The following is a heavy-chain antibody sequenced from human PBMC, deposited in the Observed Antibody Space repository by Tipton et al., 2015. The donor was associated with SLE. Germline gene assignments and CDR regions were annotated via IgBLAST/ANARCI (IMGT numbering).Heavy chain of an antibody. J-gene: IGHJ3*02. CDR3: ARVGGLAVADDAFDI. CDR1: GFTFRSYA. CDR2: ISGGGGST. Sequence: SLRLSCIASGFTFRSYAMRWVRRAPGKGLEWVSAISGGGGSTSYADTVKGRFTISRDNSKKTLFLQMNSLRAEDTALYHCARVGGLAVADDAFDIWGQGTMVTVSS. V-gene: IGHV3-23*01. D-gene: IGHD6-19*01.